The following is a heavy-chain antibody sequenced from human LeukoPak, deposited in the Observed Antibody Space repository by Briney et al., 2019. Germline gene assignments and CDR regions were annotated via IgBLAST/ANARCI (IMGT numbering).Heavy chain of an antibody. CDR3: AKQCGGSDWFDAFDI. J-gene: IGHJ3*02. CDR1: GFTFSSYA. Sequence: GGSLRLSCGASGFTFSSYAMHWVRQAPGKGLEWVAVISYDGSNKYYADSVKGRFTISRDNPKNTLYLQMNSLRAEDTAVYYCAKQCGGSDWFDAFDIWGQGTMVTVSS. CDR2: ISYDGSNK. D-gene: IGHD6-19*01. V-gene: IGHV3-30*18.